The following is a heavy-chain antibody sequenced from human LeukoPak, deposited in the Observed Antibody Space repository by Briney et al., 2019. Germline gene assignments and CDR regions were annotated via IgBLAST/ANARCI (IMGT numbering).Heavy chain of an antibody. CDR2: IYPGDSDT. CDR3: ARHNHYYDSSGYYPGTDFDY. V-gene: IGHV5-51*01. J-gene: IGHJ4*02. D-gene: IGHD3-22*01. CDR1: GYSFTSYW. Sequence: GESLKISCKGSGYSFTSYWIGWVRQMPGKGLEWMGIIYPGDSDTRYSPSFQGQVTISADKSISTAYLQWSSLKASDTAMYYCARHNHYYDSSGYYPGTDFDYWGQGTPVTVSS.